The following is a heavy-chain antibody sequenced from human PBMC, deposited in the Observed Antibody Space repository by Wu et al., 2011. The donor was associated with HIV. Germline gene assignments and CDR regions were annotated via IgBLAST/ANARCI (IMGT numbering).Heavy chain of an antibody. V-gene: IGHV1-2*02. Sequence: QVQLVQSGAEVKKPGASVKVSCKASGYTFTGYYIHWVRQAPGQGLEWMGWINPNSGGTNYEQKFQDRVTMTTDTSITTAYMELRGLISDDAAVYYCARVIGHTGKFDYWGQGNPGHRLL. CDR3: ARVIGHTGKFDY. J-gene: IGHJ4*02. CDR2: INPNSGGT. CDR1: GYTFTGYY. D-gene: IGHD1-14*01.